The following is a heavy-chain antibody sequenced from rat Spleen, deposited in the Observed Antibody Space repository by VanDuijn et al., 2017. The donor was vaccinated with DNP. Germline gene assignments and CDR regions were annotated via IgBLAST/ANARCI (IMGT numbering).Heavy chain of an antibody. CDR3: TTDTMGIKGAY. J-gene: IGHJ3*01. CDR1: GFTFSDYN. V-gene: IGHV5-7*01. Sequence: EVQLVESGGGLVQPGRSLKLSCAASGFTFSDYNMAWVRQAPKKGLEWVATISYDGSSTYYRDSVKGRFTISRDNAKSTLYLQMDSLRSEDTATYYCTTDTMGIKGAYWGQGTLVTVSS. CDR2: ISYDGSST. D-gene: IGHD1-9*01.